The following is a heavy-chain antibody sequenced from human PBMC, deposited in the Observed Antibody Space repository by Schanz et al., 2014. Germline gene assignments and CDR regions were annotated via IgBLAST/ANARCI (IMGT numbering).Heavy chain of an antibody. J-gene: IGHJ4*02. CDR1: GGTFNSYT. D-gene: IGHD6-19*01. Sequence: QVQLVQSGAEVKKPGSSMKVSCKASGGTFNSYTINWVRQAPGQGLEWMGWISAYTNNTNYAQKLQGRVTMTTDTSTSTAYMELRSLRSDDTAVYYWARGGYSSGWYDRDIAHFDYWGQGTLVNVSS. V-gene: IGHV1-18*01. CDR3: ARGGYSSGWYDRDIAHFDY. CDR2: ISAYTNNT.